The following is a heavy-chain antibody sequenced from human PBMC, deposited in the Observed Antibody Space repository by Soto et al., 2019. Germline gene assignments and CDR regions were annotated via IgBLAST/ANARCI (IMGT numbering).Heavy chain of an antibody. D-gene: IGHD6-19*01. CDR3: ARDQNSGWPHGGDY. Sequence: GGVLRLPCAASGFTFSSYCMHWVRQGPGKGLEWVAVIWYDGSNKYYADSVKGRFTISRDNSKNTLYLQMNSLRAEDTAVYYCARDQNSGWPHGGDYWGQGTLVTVSS. CDR1: GFTFSSYC. J-gene: IGHJ4*02. CDR2: IWYDGSNK. V-gene: IGHV3-33*01.